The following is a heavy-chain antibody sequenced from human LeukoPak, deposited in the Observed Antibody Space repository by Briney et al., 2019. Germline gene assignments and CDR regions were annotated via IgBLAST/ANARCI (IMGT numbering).Heavy chain of an antibody. CDR1: GYSFTSYW. D-gene: IGHD5-18*01. CDR3: ARQAGIQLWSHYLDY. Sequence: GESLKISCKGSGYSFTSYWIGWVRQMPGKGLEWMGIIYPGDTDTRYSPSFQGQVTISADKSISTAYLQWSSLKASDTAMYYCARQAGIQLWSHYLDYWGQGTLVTVSS. V-gene: IGHV5-51*01. J-gene: IGHJ4*02. CDR2: IYPGDTDT.